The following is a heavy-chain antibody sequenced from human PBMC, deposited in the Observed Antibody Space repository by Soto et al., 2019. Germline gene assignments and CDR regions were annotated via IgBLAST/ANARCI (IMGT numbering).Heavy chain of an antibody. J-gene: IGHJ6*02. CDR3: ARGKVDGDYVYYYYYGMDV. D-gene: IGHD4-17*01. V-gene: IGHV1-69*13. Sequence: SVQVCCKASGGTFSSYAISWVRQAPGQGLEWMGGIFPIFGTSNYVQMFHGRVTITADESTSTAYMELSSLRSEDTAVYYCARGKVDGDYVYYYYYGMDVWGQGTTVTVSS. CDR1: GGTFSSYA. CDR2: IFPIFGTS.